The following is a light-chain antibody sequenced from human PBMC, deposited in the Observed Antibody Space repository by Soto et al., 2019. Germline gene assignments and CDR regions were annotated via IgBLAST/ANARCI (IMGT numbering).Light chain of an antibody. Sequence: QYVVTQPRSASGSPWQGVTISCSGSTSNIGTNYVYWYHQLPGTAPKLLISRNNQRPSGVPDRFSGSKSGTSASLAISGLRSEDEGDYYCCSYAGRYTYVFGTGTKVTVL. J-gene: IGLJ1*01. CDR2: RNN. CDR1: TSNIGTNY. V-gene: IGLV1-47*01. CDR3: CSYAGRYTYV.